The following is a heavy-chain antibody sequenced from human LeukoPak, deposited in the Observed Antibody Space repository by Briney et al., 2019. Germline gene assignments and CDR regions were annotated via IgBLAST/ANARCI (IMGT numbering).Heavy chain of an antibody. D-gene: IGHD3-10*01. CDR3: ARVRVDGWFDP. V-gene: IGHV1-2*02. J-gene: IGHJ5*02. CDR1: RYTFTGHY. CDR2: INPNSGGT. Sequence: ASVQVSCKASRYTFTGHYMHWVRQAPGQGLEWMGWINPNSGGTNYAQKFQGRVTMTRDTSISTAYIELNRLRSDDTAVYYCARVRVDGWFDPWGQGTLVTVSS.